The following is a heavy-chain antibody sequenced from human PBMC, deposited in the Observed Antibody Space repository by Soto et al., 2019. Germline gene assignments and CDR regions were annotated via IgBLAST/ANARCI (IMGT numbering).Heavy chain of an antibody. CDR3: ARDGVGGTAFFGYFDY. J-gene: IGHJ4*02. V-gene: IGHV3-13*01. CDR1: GFTFSSYD. CDR2: IGTAGDT. Sequence: PGGSLRLSCAASGFTFSSYDMHWVRQATGKGLEWVSAIGTAGDTYYPGSVKGRFTISRENAKNSLYLQMNSLRAGDTAVYYCARDGVGGTAFFGYFDYWGQGTLVTVSS. D-gene: IGHD3-3*02.